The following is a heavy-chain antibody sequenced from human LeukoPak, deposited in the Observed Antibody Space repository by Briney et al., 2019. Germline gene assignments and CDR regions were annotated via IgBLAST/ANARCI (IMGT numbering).Heavy chain of an antibody. Sequence: GGSLRLSCVVSGFTFSSYGMTWVRQMPGKGLEWMGIIYPGDSDTRYSPSFQGQVTISADKFITTAYLQWSSLKASDTAMYYCAICNYDTSAYYSPFDYWGQGTLVTVSS. V-gene: IGHV5-51*01. J-gene: IGHJ4*02. D-gene: IGHD3-22*01. CDR2: IYPGDSDT. CDR3: AICNYDTSAYYSPFDY. CDR1: GFTFSSYG.